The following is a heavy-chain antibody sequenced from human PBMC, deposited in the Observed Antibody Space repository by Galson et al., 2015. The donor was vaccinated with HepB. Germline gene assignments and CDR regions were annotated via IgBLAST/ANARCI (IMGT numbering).Heavy chain of an antibody. CDR2: ISYDGSKR. CDR3: ARDCPVRHLLVVPAAPSA. J-gene: IGHJ5*02. Sequence: SLRLSCAASGFTFSSYAMHWVRQAPGKGLEWVAVISYDGSKRYYADSVKGRFTISRDNSKNTLYLQMNSLRAEDTAVYYCARDCPVRHLLVVPAAPSAWGQGTLLTVSS. V-gene: IGHV3-30-3*01. CDR1: GFTFSSYA. D-gene: IGHD2-2*01.